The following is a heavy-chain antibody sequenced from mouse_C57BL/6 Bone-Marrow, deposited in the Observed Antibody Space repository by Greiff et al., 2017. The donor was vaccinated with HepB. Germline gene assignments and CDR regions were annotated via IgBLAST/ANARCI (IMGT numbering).Heavy chain of an antibody. CDR2: IDPSDSYT. V-gene: IGHV1-59*01. CDR1: GYTFTSYW. CDR3: ASPLVGTAFDY. J-gene: IGHJ2*01. Sequence: VQLQQSGAELVRPGTSVKLSCKASGYTFTSYWMHWVKQRPGQGLEWIGVIDPSDSYTNYNQKFKGKATLTVDTSSSTAYMQLSSLTSEDSAVYYCASPLVGTAFDYWGQGTTLTVSS. D-gene: IGHD1-2*01.